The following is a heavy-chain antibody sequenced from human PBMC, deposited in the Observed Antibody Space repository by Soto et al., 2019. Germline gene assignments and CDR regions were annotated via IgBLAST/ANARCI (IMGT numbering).Heavy chain of an antibody. Sequence: GGSLRLSCAASGFTFSSYCMHWVRQAPGKGLEWVAVISYDGSNKYYADSVKGRFTISRDNSKNTLYLQMNSLRAEDTAVYYCAKDRSGILDYWGQGTLVTVSS. J-gene: IGHJ4*02. V-gene: IGHV3-30*18. CDR1: GFTFSSYC. CDR3: AKDRSGILDY. CDR2: ISYDGSNK. D-gene: IGHD5-18*01.